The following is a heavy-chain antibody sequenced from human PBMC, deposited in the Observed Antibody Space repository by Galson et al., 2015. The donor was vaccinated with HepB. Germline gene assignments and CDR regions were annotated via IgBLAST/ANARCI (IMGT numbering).Heavy chain of an antibody. CDR3: ARDSYCSSTSCYWDGFKY. D-gene: IGHD2-2*01. CDR1: GFTFSSYW. CDR2: IKQDGSEK. Sequence: LRLSCAASGFTFSSYWMSWVRQAPGKGLEWVANIKQDGSEKYYVDSVKGRFTISRDNAKNSLYLQMNSLRAEDTAVYYCARDSYCSSTSCYWDGFKYWGQGTLVTVSS. J-gene: IGHJ4*02. V-gene: IGHV3-7*03.